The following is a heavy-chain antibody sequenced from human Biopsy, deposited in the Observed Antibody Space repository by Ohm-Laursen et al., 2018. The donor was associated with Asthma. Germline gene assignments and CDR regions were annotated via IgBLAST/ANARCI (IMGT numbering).Heavy chain of an antibody. CDR2: ISGSGGRT. Sequence: SLRLSCSAPGFTFSTYAMSWARQAPGKGLEWVSSISGSGGRTYYADSVKGRFTVSRDNSMNTLYLQMSSLRAEDTAVYYCAKESGSNYAFDIWGQGTMVTVSS. CDR3: AKESGSNYAFDI. J-gene: IGHJ3*02. V-gene: IGHV3-23*01. CDR1: GFTFSTYA. D-gene: IGHD1-1*01.